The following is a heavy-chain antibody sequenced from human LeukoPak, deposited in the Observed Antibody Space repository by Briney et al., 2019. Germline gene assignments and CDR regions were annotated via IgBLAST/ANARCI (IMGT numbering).Heavy chain of an antibody. CDR1: GGSFSGCY. CDR2: INHSGST. D-gene: IGHD2-15*01. V-gene: IGHV4-34*01. Sequence: SETLSLTCAVYGGSFSGCYWSWIRQPPGKGLEWIGEINHSGSTNYNPSLKSRVTISVDTSKNQFSLKLSSVTAADTAVYYCARGLGCSGGSCYSTYYYYGMDVWGQGTTVTVSS. J-gene: IGHJ6*02. CDR3: ARGLGCSGGSCYSTYYYYGMDV.